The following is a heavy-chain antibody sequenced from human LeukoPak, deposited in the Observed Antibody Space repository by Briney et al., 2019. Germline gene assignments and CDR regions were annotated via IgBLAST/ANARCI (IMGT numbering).Heavy chain of an antibody. CDR3: ATIKRGNIYGYFDF. D-gene: IGHD5-18*01. V-gene: IGHV4-59*11. CDR2: MLDTVTA. CDR1: GGSMNSHY. J-gene: IGHJ4*02. Sequence: PSETLSLTCTVSGGSMNSHYWGWIRQPPGKGLEWIGYMLDTVTAKDNPSLKSRFTLSADTSKNQFSLRLTSVTAADTAVYYCATIKRGNIYGYFDFWGQGILVTVSS.